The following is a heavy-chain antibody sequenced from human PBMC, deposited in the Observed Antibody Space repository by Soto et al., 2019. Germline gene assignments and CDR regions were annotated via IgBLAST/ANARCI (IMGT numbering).Heavy chain of an antibody. CDR3: ARDPRWELRGLDY. CDR2: IWYDGSNK. D-gene: IGHD1-26*01. Sequence: QVQLVESGGGVVQPGRSLRLSCAASGFTFSSYGMHWVRQAPGKGLEWVAVIWYDGSNKYYADSVKGRFTISRDNSKNTLYLQMNSLRAEDTAVYYCARDPRWELRGLDYWGQGTLVTVSS. J-gene: IGHJ4*02. V-gene: IGHV3-33*01. CDR1: GFTFSSYG.